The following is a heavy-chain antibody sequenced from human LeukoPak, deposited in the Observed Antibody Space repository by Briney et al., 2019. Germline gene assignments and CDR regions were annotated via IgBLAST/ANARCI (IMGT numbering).Heavy chain of an antibody. Sequence: ASVKVSCKASGYTLTSYVISWVRQAPGQGLEWMGWISAYNGNTNYAQKLQGRVTMTTDTSTSTAYMELRSLRSDDTAVYYCARAYSSSWYCDYWGQGTLVTVSS. CDR1: GYTLTSYV. CDR2: ISAYNGNT. CDR3: ARAYSSSWYCDY. D-gene: IGHD6-13*01. V-gene: IGHV1-18*01. J-gene: IGHJ4*02.